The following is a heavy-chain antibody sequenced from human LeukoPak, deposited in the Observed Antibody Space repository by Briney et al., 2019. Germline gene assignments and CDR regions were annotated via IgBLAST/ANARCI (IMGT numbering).Heavy chain of an antibody. CDR2: ISSSSSYI. D-gene: IGHD2-2*01. J-gene: IGHJ5*02. CDR1: GFTFSSYS. CDR3: ARDPPREIVVAAFDP. V-gene: IGHV3-21*01. Sequence: GGSLRLSCAASGFTFSSYSMNWVRQAPGKGLEWVSSISSSSSYIYYADSVKGRFTISRDNAKNSLYLQMNSLRAEDTAVYYCARDPPREIVVAAFDPWGQGTLVTVPS.